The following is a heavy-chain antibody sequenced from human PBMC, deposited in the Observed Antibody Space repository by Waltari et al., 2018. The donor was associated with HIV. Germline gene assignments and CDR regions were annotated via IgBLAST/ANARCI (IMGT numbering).Heavy chain of an antibody. CDR3: ARLFYYDTTGYINNAFDI. Sequence: EVQLVQSGAEVRKSGESLKISCKASGYTFTNYWIAWVRQMSGEGLEWMGIIYPCDADTIYNPSFEGQITISADKSLATAYLEWNNLNASDAAIYYCARLFYYDTTGYINNAFDIWGQGTVVTVS. CDR1: GYTFTNYW. V-gene: IGHV5-51*03. D-gene: IGHD3-22*01. CDR2: IYPCDADT. J-gene: IGHJ3*02.